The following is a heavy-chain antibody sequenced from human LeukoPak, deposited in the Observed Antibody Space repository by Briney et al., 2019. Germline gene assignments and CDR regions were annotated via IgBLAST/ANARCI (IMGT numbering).Heavy chain of an antibody. D-gene: IGHD1-14*01. CDR3: ARGRSGTNWFDP. Sequence: SETLSLTCTVSGGSFSGYYCTWIRQPPGKGLEWIGEINHSGSTNYNPSLKSRVTISVDASKNQFSLKLSSVTAADTAVYYCARGRSGTNWFDPWGQGTLVTVSS. J-gene: IGHJ5*02. V-gene: IGHV4-34*01. CDR1: GGSFSGYY. CDR2: INHSGST.